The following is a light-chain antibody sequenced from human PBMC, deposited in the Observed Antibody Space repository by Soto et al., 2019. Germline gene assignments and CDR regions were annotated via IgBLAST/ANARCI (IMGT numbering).Light chain of an antibody. Sequence: DIQMTQSPSSLSASVGDRVTITCRASQSISTYLMWYQQKPGKAPKLLIYATSSLQSGVPSRFSGSGSGTDFNLTISVLQPDYVATYYCQQSYSTLGTFGQGTKVDI. CDR1: QSISTY. V-gene: IGKV1-39*01. J-gene: IGKJ1*01. CDR3: QQSYSTLGT. CDR2: ATS.